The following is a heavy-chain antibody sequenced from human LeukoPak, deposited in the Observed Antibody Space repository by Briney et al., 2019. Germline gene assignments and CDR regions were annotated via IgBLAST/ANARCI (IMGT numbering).Heavy chain of an antibody. CDR3: ARGPIVVVPAAILHFDY. CDR2: INPNSGGT. CDR1: GYTFTGYY. J-gene: IGHJ4*02. V-gene: IGHV1-2*02. Sequence: GASVKVSCKASGYTFTGYYMHWVRQAPGQGLEWMGWINPNSGGTNYAQKFQGRVTMTRDTSISTAYMELSRLRSDDTAVYYCARGPIVVVPAAILHFDYWGQGTLVTVSS. D-gene: IGHD2-2*01.